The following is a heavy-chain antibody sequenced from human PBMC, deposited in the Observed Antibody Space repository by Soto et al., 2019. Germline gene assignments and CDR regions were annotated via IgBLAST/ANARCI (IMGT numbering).Heavy chain of an antibody. V-gene: IGHV4-39*01. J-gene: IGHJ4*02. Sequence: SETLSLTCTVSGDCISSSSFYWGWIRQPPGKGLEWIGHIFHTGATYQNPTLKSRLRMSVDTSKNQFSLNLSSVTATDTAVYYCARPRIVPTTNFDYRGQAPLVTVSS. CDR3: ARPRIVPTTNFDY. D-gene: IGHD1-26*01. CDR2: IFHTGAT. CDR1: GDCISSSSFY.